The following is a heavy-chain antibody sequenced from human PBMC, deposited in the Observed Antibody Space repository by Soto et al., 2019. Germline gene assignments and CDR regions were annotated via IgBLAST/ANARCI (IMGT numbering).Heavy chain of an antibody. CDR3: ARVPYCASTSCYGGFHY. D-gene: IGHD2-2*01. J-gene: IGHJ4*02. V-gene: IGHV3-49*03. CDR1: GFTFGDYA. Sequence: GGSLRLSCTASGFTFGDYAMSWFRQAPGKGLEWISFIRSRAYGGTTEDAASVKGRFTISRDDSRNIAYLQMNSLKTEDTAVYYCARVPYCASTSCYGGFHYWGQGTLVTVSS. CDR2: IRSRAYGGTT.